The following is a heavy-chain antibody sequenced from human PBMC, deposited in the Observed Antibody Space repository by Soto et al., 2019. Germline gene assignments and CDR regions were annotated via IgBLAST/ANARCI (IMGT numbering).Heavy chain of an antibody. D-gene: IGHD3-10*01. CDR2: ISAYNGNT. Sequence: ASVKVSCKASGYTFTSYGISWVRQAPGQGLEWMGWISAYNGNTNYAQKLQGRVTMTTDTSTSTAYMELRSLRSDDTAVYYCARPLWFGESSHGMDVWGQGTTVTVSS. V-gene: IGHV1-18*01. CDR3: ARPLWFGESSHGMDV. J-gene: IGHJ6*02. CDR1: GYTFTSYG.